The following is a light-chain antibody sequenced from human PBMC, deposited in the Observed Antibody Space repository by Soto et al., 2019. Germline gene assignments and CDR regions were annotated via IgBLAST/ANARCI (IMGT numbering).Light chain of an antibody. V-gene: IGKV2-28*01. J-gene: IGKJ5*01. Sequence: DIVVTQSPLSLPVTPGEPASISCRSSHSLLHSNRYNYLDWYLQKPGQSPQLLIYLGSNRASGVPERFSGSGSGTDFTLKISRVETEDVGVYYCMQHLQAPITFGQGTRLEI. CDR3: MQHLQAPIT. CDR2: LGS. CDR1: HSLLHSNRYNY.